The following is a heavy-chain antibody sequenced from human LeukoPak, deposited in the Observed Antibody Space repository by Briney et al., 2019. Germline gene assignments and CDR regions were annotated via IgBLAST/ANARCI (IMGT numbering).Heavy chain of an antibody. CDR2: IDQGGSEK. J-gene: IGHJ4*02. Sequence: GGSLRLSCAASGFTFSSYWMTWVRQAPGKGLEWVANIDQGGSEKQYVDAVKGRFTISRDNAKNTLYLQMNNLRAEDTAVYYCAKGPLVGYFDYWGQGTLVTVSS. D-gene: IGHD2-15*01. CDR3: AKGPLVGYFDY. V-gene: IGHV3-7*03. CDR1: GFTFSSYW.